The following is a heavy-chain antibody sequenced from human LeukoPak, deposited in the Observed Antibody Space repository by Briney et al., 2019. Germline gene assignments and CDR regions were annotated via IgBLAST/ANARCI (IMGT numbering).Heavy chain of an antibody. CDR1: GGSISSHY. Sequence: SETLSLTCTVSGGSISSHYWSWIRQPPGKGLEWIGYIYCSGSTNYNPSLKSRVTISVDTSKNQFSLKLSSVTAADTAVYYCARYSSSVTDFDYWGQGTLVTVSS. CDR2: IYCSGST. J-gene: IGHJ4*02. CDR3: ARYSSSVTDFDY. V-gene: IGHV4-59*11. D-gene: IGHD6-6*01.